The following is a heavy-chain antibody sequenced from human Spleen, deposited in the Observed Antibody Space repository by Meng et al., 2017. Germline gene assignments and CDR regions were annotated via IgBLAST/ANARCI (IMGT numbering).Heavy chain of an antibody. CDR1: VGTFSSYA. Sequence: SVKVSCKASVGTFSSYAISWVRQPPGQGLEWMGWIIPIFGTANYAQKFQGRVTITADESTSTAYMELSSLRSEDTAGYYCARGPSWNDHPYGMDVWGQGTPVTVSS. D-gene: IGHD1-1*01. J-gene: IGHJ6*02. V-gene: IGHV1-69*13. CDR2: IIPIFGTA. CDR3: ARGPSWNDHPYGMDV.